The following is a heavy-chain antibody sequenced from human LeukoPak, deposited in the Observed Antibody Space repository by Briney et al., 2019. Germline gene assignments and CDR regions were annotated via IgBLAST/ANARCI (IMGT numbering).Heavy chain of an antibody. CDR1: GYSSTNYA. V-gene: IGHV1-69*13. J-gene: IGHJ4*02. Sequence: GASAKVSCKASGYSSTNYALHWVRQAPGQGLEWMGGIIPTLGTANYAQKFQGRVTITADESTSTAYMELSSLRSEDTAVYYCATKRGCSYGSPHWGQGTLVTVSS. D-gene: IGHD5-18*01. CDR2: IIPTLGTA. CDR3: ATKRGCSYGSPH.